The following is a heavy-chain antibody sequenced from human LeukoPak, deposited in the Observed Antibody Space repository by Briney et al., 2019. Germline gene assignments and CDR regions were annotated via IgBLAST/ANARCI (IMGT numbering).Heavy chain of an antibody. V-gene: IGHV3-30*02. J-gene: IGHJ4*02. CDR2: IWYDGSKR. CDR1: GFTFSNYG. Sequence: GGSLRLSCAASGFTFSNYGMHWVRQAPGKGLEWVAFIWYDGSKRYYADSVKGRFTISRDNSENTLFLQMSSLRTEDTAVYYCAKDPLGFCTRATCRYLDSWGQGTLVTVSS. D-gene: IGHD2-8*01. CDR3: AKDPLGFCTRATCRYLDS.